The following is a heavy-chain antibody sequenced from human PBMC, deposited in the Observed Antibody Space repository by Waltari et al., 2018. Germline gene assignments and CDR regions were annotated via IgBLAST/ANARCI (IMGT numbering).Heavy chain of an antibody. V-gene: IGHV3-7*01. CDR1: GFLFSNYW. J-gene: IGHJ4*02. CDR3: ARDLSTGSYEEYYFDY. D-gene: IGHD6-25*01. CDR2: VNKDGTQR. Sequence: LVESGGHLVQPGGSLRLSCAASGFLFSNYWMTWVRQAPGRGRDVVAHVNKDGTQRYYLDSVKGLLTISRDNANNALHLHLNRLTAEDTSIYYCARDLSTGSYEEYYFDYWGQGTLVTVSS.